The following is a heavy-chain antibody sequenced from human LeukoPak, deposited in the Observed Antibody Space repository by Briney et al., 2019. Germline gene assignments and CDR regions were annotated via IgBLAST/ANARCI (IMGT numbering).Heavy chain of an antibody. CDR1: GGSISSYY. V-gene: IGHV4-4*07. Sequence: SETLSLTCTVSGGSISSYYWSWIRQPAGKGLEWIGRIYTSRSTNYNPSLNSRVTISVDKSKNHFSLKLTSVTAADTAVYYCARDWRYCSGGSCSYYFDYWDQGALVTVSS. CDR3: ARDWRYCSGGSCSYYFDY. CDR2: IYTSRST. D-gene: IGHD2-15*01. J-gene: IGHJ4*02.